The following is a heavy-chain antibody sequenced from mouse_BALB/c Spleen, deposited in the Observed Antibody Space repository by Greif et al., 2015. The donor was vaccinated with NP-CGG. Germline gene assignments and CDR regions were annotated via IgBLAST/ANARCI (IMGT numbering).Heavy chain of an antibody. V-gene: IGHV14-4*02. Sequence: VQLKQSGAELVRSGASVKLSRTASGFNIKDYYMHWVKQRPEQGLEWIGWIDPENGDTEYAPKFQGKATMTADTSSNTAYLQLSSLTSEDTAVYYCNGNWFAYWGGLWSLSLQ. J-gene: IGHJ3*01. CDR3: NGNWFAY. CDR1: GFNIKDYY. CDR2: IDPENGDT.